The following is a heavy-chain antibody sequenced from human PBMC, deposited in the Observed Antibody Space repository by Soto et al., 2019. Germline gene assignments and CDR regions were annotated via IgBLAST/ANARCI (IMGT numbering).Heavy chain of an antibody. CDR1: GGSISSYY. Sequence: QVQLQESGPGLVKPSETLSLTCTVSGGSISSYYWSWIRQPPGKGLEWIGYIYYSGSTNYNPSLKSRVTISVDTSKNQCSLKLSSVTAADTALYYCARDHGVYYGSGRGGAFDIWGQGTMVTVSS. CDR3: ARDHGVYYGSGRGGAFDI. J-gene: IGHJ3*02. D-gene: IGHD3-10*01. V-gene: IGHV4-59*01. CDR2: IYYSGST.